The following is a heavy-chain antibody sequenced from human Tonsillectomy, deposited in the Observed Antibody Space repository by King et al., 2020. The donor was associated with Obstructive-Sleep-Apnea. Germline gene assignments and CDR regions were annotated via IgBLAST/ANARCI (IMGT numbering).Heavy chain of an antibody. J-gene: IGHJ4*02. Sequence: VQLVESGGGLVKPGGSLRLSCAASGFTFSNAWMSWVRQAPGKGLEWVGRIKSKTDGGKTDYAAPVKGSFTISRDDSKNTLYVQMNSLKTEDTAVYYCTNFDYWGQGTLVTVSS. CDR3: TNFDY. CDR2: IKSKTDGGKT. V-gene: IGHV3-15*01. CDR1: GFTFSNAW.